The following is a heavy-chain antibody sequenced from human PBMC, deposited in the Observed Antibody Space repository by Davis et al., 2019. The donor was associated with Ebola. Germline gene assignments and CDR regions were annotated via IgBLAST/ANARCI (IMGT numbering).Heavy chain of an antibody. CDR2: ITHSGSF. Sequence: MPSETLSLTCTVSGGSISSYYWSWIRQPPGKGLEWIGEITHSGSFNYNPSLKCRVTISVDTSKNQVSLKLSSVTAADTAVYYCARGLRVGAYDILTGYYKGYCYFDFWGQGTLVTVSS. D-gene: IGHD3-9*01. J-gene: IGHJ4*02. V-gene: IGHV4-34*01. CDR3: ARGLRVGAYDILTGYYKGYCYFDF. CDR1: GGSISSYY.